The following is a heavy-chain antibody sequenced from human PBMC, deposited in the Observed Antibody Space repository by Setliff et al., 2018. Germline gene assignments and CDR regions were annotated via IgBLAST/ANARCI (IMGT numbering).Heavy chain of an antibody. J-gene: IGHJ4*02. CDR2: VSVSGDNT. D-gene: IGHD3-3*01. Sequence: GGSLSLSCAASGLTFNSYAMSWVRQAPGKGLEWVSSVSVSGDNTYYTDSVKGRFTTSRDNSKNTLSLQMSSLRTEDTAIYFCAGQGPIFGSGLIPGFDQWGQGTMVTVPQ. V-gene: IGHV3-23*01. CDR1: GLTFNSYA. CDR3: AGQGPIFGSGLIPGFDQ.